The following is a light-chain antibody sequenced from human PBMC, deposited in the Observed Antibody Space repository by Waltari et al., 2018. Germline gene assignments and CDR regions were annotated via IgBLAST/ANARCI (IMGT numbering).Light chain of an antibody. J-gene: IGKJ4*01. CDR3: QQYNDWPPLT. CDR1: QRVSSF. V-gene: IGKV3-15*01. Sequence: CRARQRVSSFLAWYQQKPGQAPRLLIDGASTRATGIPARFSGSGSGTEFTLTISSLQSEDFAVYYCQQYNDWPPLTFGGGTKVEIK. CDR2: GAS.